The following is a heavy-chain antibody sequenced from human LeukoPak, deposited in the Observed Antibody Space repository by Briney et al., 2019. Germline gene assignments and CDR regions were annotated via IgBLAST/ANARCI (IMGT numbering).Heavy chain of an antibody. CDR2: ISYDGSNK. V-gene: IGHV3-30*04. CDR3: ARDRGTWIQLWEDSFYFDY. D-gene: IGHD5-18*01. CDR1: GFTFSSYA. Sequence: GRSLRLSCAASGFTFSSYAMHWVRQAPGKGLEWVAVISYDGSNKYYADSVKGRLTISRDNSKNTLYLQMNSLRAEDTAVYYCARDRGTWIQLWEDSFYFDYWGQGTLVTVSS. J-gene: IGHJ4*02.